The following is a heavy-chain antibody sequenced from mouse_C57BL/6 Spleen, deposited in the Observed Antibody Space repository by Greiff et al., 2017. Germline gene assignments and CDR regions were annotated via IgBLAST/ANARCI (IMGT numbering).Heavy chain of an antibody. D-gene: IGHD1-1*01. CDR2: IDPENGDT. CDR3: TKGSSDRYFDV. V-gene: IGHV14-4*01. Sequence: EVQLQQSGAELVRPGASVKLSCTASGFNITDDYMHWVKQRPEQGLEWIGWIDPENGDTEYASKFQGKATITADTSSNTAYLQLSSLTSEDTAVYDCTKGSSDRYFDVWGTGTTVTVAS. CDR1: GFNITDDY. J-gene: IGHJ1*03.